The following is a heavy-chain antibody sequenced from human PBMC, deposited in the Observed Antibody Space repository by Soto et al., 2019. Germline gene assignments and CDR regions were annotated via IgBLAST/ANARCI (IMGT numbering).Heavy chain of an antibody. CDR2: ISYDGSNK. D-gene: IGHD6-13*01. CDR1: GFTFSSYG. V-gene: IGHV3-30*18. J-gene: IGHJ2*01. Sequence: QVQLVESGGGVVQPGRSLRLSCAASGFTFSSYGMHWVRQAPGKGLEWVAVISYDGSNKYYADSVKGRFTISRDTSKNTLYLQMNSLRAEDTAVYYCAKDRVYSSSWYGDLWGRGTLVTVSS. CDR3: AKDRVYSSSWYGDL.